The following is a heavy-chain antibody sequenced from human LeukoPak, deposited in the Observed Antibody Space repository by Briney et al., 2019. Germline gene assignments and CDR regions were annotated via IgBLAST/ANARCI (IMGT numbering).Heavy chain of an antibody. CDR1: GFTSSSYA. J-gene: IGHJ4*02. CDR3: AKDKSREYIYGAD. Sequence: PGGSLRLSCAASGFTSSSYAMTWVRQAPGKGLEWVSSISDSADTTYYADSVKGRFTISRDNSRNTLYLQMNSLRAEDTAVYYCAKDKSREYIYGADWGQGTLVTVSS. CDR2: ISDSADTT. D-gene: IGHD5-18*01. V-gene: IGHV3-23*01.